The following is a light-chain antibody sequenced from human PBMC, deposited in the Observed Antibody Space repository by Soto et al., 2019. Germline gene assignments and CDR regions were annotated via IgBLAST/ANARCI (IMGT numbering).Light chain of an antibody. V-gene: IGLV2-14*01. CDR3: SSYTSNNTGV. CDR2: EVS. Sequence: QSALTQPASVSGSPGQSITISCTGTSSDVGGYNYVSWYQQYLGKAPKLMIYEVSNRPSGVSNRFSGSKSGNTASLTISGLQAEDEADFYCSSYTSNNTGVFGGGTKLTVL. CDR1: SSDVGGYNY. J-gene: IGLJ3*02.